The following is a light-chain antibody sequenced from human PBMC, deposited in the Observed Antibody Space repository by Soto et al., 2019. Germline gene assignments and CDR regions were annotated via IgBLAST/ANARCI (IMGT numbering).Light chain of an antibody. CDR3: QQYGSSPTT. V-gene: IGKV3-20*01. Sequence: EIVLTQSPATLPSSLGERATLRCRASQSVRSNLAWYQQKPGQDPRLLIYVASTRATGIPDRVSGSGAGTDVTLTISRLETEDFAVYHCQQYGSSPTTFGQGTKVDIK. CDR2: VAS. CDR1: QSVRSN. J-gene: IGKJ1*01.